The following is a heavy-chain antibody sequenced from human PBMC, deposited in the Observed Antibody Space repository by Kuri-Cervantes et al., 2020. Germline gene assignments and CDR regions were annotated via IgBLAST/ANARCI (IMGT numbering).Heavy chain of an antibody. D-gene: IGHD4-23*01. CDR2: ISSSDTTI. J-gene: IGHJ4*02. CDR3: ARDPRLRWSLGAY. Sequence: GESLKISCAVSGFTFSDYYMSCIHQAPGKGLEWISYISSSDTTIYYAGSVKGRFTISRDNAKNSLYLQMSSLRDEDTAVYYCARDPRLRWSLGAYWGQGALVTVSS. CDR1: GFTFSDYY. V-gene: IGHV3-11*04.